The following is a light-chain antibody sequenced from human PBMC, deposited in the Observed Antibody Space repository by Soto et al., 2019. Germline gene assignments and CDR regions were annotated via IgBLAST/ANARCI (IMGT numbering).Light chain of an antibody. CDR3: SSYAGSSNV. CDR2: EVN. Sequence: QSALTQPASVSGSPGQSITISCTGTSGDVGVYKFVSWYQQHPGKAPKLMIYEVNKRPSGVPDRFSGSKSGNTASLTVSGLQAEDEADYYCSSYAGSSNVFGTGNKVTVL. CDR1: SGDVGVYKF. J-gene: IGLJ1*01. V-gene: IGLV2-8*01.